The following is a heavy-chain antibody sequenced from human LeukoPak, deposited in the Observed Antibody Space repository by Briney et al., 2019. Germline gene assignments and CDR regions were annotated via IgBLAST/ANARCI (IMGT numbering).Heavy chain of an antibody. CDR2: ISYDGSNK. CDR3: ARLYSSIWYLGMDV. D-gene: IGHD6-13*01. V-gene: IGHV3-30-3*01. CDR1: GFTFSSYA. J-gene: IGHJ6*02. Sequence: PGGSLRLSCAASGFTFSSYAMHWVRQAPGKGLEWVAVISYDGSNKYYADSVKGRFTISRDNSKNTLYLQMNSLRAEDTAVYYCARLYSSIWYLGMDVWGQGTTVTVSS.